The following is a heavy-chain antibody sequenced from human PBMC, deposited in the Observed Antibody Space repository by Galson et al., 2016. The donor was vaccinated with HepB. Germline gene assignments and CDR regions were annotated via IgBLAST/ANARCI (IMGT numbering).Heavy chain of an antibody. J-gene: IGHJ4*02. CDR3: ASAAGVGETPGRFGF. V-gene: IGHV4-61*01. D-gene: IGHD1-26*01. Sequence: SETLSLTCSVSGVSVSSASYYWTWIRQPPGKGLEWVGLIWQNGRTNYNPSLRSRLTISIDKSMNRSSLELNSVTAADTAVYYCASAAGVGETPGRFGFWGQGTLVTVSS. CDR2: IWQNGRT. CDR1: GVSVSSASYY.